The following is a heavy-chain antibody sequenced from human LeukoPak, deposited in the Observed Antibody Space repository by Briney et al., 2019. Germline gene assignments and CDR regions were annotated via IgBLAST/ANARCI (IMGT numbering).Heavy chain of an antibody. J-gene: IGHJ4*02. V-gene: IGHV3-23*01. D-gene: IGHD5-24*01. CDR1: GFTFTSYA. CDR3: AKDPRVGSRVATPCH. CDR2: ISGSGGGT. Sequence: GGSLRLSCAVSGFTFTSYAMSWVRQAPGKGLEWASAISGSGGGTYYADSAKGRFTISSDNPKSTLFLQMNSLRAEDTAVYYCAKDPRVGSRVATPCHWGQGTLVTVSS.